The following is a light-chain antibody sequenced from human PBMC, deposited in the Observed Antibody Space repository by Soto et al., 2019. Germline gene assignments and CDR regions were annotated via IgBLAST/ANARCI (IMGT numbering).Light chain of an antibody. CDR1: QSRNSH. J-gene: IGKJ4*01. CDR2: AAS. CDR3: QQSYRTPLT. Sequence: DIQMTQSPSSLSAFVGDRFTITCLAVQSRNSHLNWYQQKPGKAPKLLIFAASSLQSGVPARFSGRGSGTDFTLTINGLQPEDFATYYCQQSYRTPLTFGGGTKVDIK. V-gene: IGKV1-39*01.